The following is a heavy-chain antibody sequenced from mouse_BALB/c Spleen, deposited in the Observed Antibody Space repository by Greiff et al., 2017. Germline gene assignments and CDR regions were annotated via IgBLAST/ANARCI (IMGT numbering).Heavy chain of an antibody. CDR2: ISSGGST. V-gene: IGHV5-6-5*01. Sequence: DVMLVESGGGLVKPGGSLKLSCAASGFTFSSYAMSWVRQTPEKRLEWVASISSGGSTYYPDSVKGRFTISRDNARNILYLQMSSLRSEDTAMYYCARGGGFRLAWFAYWGQGTLVTVSA. J-gene: IGHJ3*01. CDR3: ARGGGFRLAWFAY. CDR1: GFTFSSYA.